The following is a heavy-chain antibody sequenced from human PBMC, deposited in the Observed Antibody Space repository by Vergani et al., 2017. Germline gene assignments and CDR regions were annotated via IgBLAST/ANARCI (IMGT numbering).Heavy chain of an antibody. V-gene: IGHV4-30-2*01. CDR1: GGSISSGGYS. D-gene: IGHD2-15*01. Sequence: QLQLQESGSGLVKPSQTLSLTCAVSGGSISSGGYSWSWIRQPPGKGLEWIGYIYNSGSTYYNPSLKSRVTISVDRSKNQFSLKLSSVTAADTAVYYCARGYCNGGSCYSVPFDYWGQGTLVSVSS. J-gene: IGHJ4*02. CDR2: IYNSGST. CDR3: ARGYCNGGSCYSVPFDY.